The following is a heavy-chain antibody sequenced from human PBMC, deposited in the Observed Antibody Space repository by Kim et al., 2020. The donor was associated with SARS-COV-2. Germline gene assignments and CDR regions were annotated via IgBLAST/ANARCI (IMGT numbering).Heavy chain of an antibody. CDR3: ASESRDCSTTSCHFDY. J-gene: IGHJ4*02. Sequence: GGSLRLSCAASGFTLNGYAMHWVRQAPGKGLEWVAVISYDGIKKYYVDSVKGRFTMSRDNSKNTLNLQMDSLRAEDAAVYYCASESRDCSTTSCHFDYWGQGTQVTVFS. D-gene: IGHD2-2*01. CDR1: GFTLNGYA. V-gene: IGHV3-30-3*01. CDR2: ISYDGIKK.